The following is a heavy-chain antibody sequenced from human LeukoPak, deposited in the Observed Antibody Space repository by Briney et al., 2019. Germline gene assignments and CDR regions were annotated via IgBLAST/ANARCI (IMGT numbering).Heavy chain of an antibody. CDR2: IRYDGSNK. D-gene: IGHD2-2*01. Sequence: GGSLRLSCAASGFTFSSYGMHWVRQAPGKGLEWMAFIRYDGSNKYYADSVKGRFTISRDNSKNTLYLQMNSLRAEDTAVYYCAKDQGCSSTSCYHYYYYYYMDVWGKGTTVTVSS. CDR3: AKDQGCSSTSCYHYYYYYYMDV. CDR1: GFTFSSYG. V-gene: IGHV3-30*02. J-gene: IGHJ6*03.